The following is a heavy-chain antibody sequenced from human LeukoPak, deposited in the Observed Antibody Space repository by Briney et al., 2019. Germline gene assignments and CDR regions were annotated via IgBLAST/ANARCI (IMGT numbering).Heavy chain of an antibody. CDR2: ISWDGGST. D-gene: IGHD5-12*01. V-gene: IGHV3-43*01. CDR1: GFTFDDYT. CDR3: AKDSVSGYDLERGNYFDY. Sequence: PGGSLRLSCAASGFTFDDYTMHWVRQAPGKGLEWVSLISWDGGSTYYADSVKGRFTISRDSSKNSLYLQMNSLRTEDTALYYCAKDSVSGYDLERGNYFDYWGQGTLVTVSS. J-gene: IGHJ4*02.